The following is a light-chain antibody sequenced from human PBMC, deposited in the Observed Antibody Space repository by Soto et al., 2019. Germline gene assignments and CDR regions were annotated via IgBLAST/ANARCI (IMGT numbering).Light chain of an antibody. CDR1: HNVDNW. CDR2: AAS. CDR3: IPYVSYPRT. Sequence: DIEMTQSPSSLFASVGDRVTITCRASHNVDNWVAGYQQKTEKAPKSLIYAASSLHSGVPLRFSGSGSGSLFPLTISNLQPEDFATYYCIPYVSYPRTFGQVNNVEIK. J-gene: IGKJ1*01. V-gene: IGKV1D-16*01.